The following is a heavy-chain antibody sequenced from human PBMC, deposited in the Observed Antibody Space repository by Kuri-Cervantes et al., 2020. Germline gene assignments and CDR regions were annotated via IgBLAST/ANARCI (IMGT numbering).Heavy chain of an antibody. CDR3: AREQIVAGSFQH. V-gene: IGHV4-59*01. J-gene: IGHJ1*01. CDR1: GGSISSYY. D-gene: IGHD3-22*01. CDR2: IYYSGST. Sequence: ESLKISCTFSGGSISSYYWSWIRQPPGKGLEWIGYIYYSGSTNYNPSLKSRVTVSVDTSKNQFSLKLSSVTAADTAVYYCAREQIVAGSFQHWGQGTLVTVSS.